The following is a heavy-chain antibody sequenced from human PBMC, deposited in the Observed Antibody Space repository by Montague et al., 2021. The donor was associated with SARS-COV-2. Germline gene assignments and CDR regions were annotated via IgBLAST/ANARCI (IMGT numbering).Heavy chain of an antibody. D-gene: IGHD3-22*01. J-gene: IGHJ3*01. CDR3: ARTSDPSNFDSTGYYGAFDV. CDR2: MSYSGSA. V-gene: IGHV4-59*01. CDR1: GATISSDY. Sequence: SETLSLTCTVSGATISSDYWSWIRQSPGKGLEWIGYMSYSGSATYNPSLESRVAISRDTSKNQFSLTLIPATAADTAIYYCARTSDPSNFDSTGYYGAFDVRGQGTTVIVSS.